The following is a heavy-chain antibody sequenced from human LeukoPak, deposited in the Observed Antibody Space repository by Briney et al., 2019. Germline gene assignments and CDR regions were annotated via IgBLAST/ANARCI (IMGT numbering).Heavy chain of an antibody. Sequence: PGRSLRLSCAASGFTFSNYAMYWVRQAPGKGLEWVTIIWYDGSNKNYADSVKGRFTISRDNSKNTLYLQMNSLRAEDTAVYYCATEKAFAFDIWGQGTVVTVSS. V-gene: IGHV3-33*01. CDR3: ATEKAFAFDI. CDR1: GFTFSNYA. CDR2: IWYDGSNK. J-gene: IGHJ3*02.